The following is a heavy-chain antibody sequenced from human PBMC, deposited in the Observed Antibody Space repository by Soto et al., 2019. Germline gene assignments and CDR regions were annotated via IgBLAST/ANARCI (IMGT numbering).Heavy chain of an antibody. D-gene: IGHD3-22*01. J-gene: IGHJ4*02. CDR1: GFTFSSYA. CDR3: ARNYYNSGGGFDY. CDR2: ISGSGGST. Sequence: PGGSLRLSCAASGFTFSSYAMSWVRQAPRKGLEWVSAISGSGGSTYYADSVKGRFTISRDNSKNTLYLQINSLRAKDTAVYYCARNYYNSGGGFDYWGQGTLVTVSS. V-gene: IGHV3-23*01.